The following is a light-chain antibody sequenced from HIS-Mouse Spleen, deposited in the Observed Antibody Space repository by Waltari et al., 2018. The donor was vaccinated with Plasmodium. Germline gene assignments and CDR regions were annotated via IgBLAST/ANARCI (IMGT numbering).Light chain of an antibody. CDR1: PLPKKY. Sequence: SYELPQPPSVSVSPGPTASITCPGDPLPKKYAYWYQQKSGQAPVLVIYEDSKRPSGIPERFSGSSSGTMATLTISGAQVEDEADYYCYSTDSSGNHRVFGGGTKLTVL. CDR3: YSTDSSGNHRV. V-gene: IGLV3-10*01. J-gene: IGLJ3*02. CDR2: EDS.